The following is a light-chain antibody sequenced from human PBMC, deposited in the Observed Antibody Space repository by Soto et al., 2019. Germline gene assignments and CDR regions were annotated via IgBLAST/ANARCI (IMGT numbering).Light chain of an antibody. CDR3: QQSYGTPLT. V-gene: IGKV1-39*01. CDR1: QSISNY. J-gene: IGKJ4*01. Sequence: DMEMTQSPSSLSASVGDRVNITCRASQSISNYLNWYQHKPGKVPKLLIYAASSLQSGVPTRFSGSGSGTHFTLTINSLQPEDFATYYCQQSYGTPLTFGGGTKIEIK. CDR2: AAS.